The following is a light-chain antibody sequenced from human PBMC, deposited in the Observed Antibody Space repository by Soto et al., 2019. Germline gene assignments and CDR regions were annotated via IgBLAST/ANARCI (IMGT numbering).Light chain of an antibody. CDR1: TGAVTTAHW. Sequence: QTVVTQEPSLTVSPGGTVTLTCGSSTGAVTTAHWPYWFQQKPGQAPRTLIYDTTIKLSSTPARFSGSLLGDKAALTLSGAQPEDEADYYCLVFSGGSARVFGGGTKLTVL. CDR3: LVFSGGSARV. V-gene: IGLV7-46*01. CDR2: DTT. J-gene: IGLJ3*02.